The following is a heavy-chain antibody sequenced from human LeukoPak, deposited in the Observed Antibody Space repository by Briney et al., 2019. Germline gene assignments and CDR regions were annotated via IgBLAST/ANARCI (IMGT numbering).Heavy chain of an antibody. CDR1: GFTFSSYW. CDR3: ARVGGADYGDYVGYGMDV. V-gene: IGHV3-7*01. D-gene: IGHD4-17*01. Sequence: GGSLRLSCAASGFTFSSYWMSWVRQAPGKGLEWVAYMKQDGSEKYFVDSVKGRFTISRDNAKNSLYLQMNSLRAEDTAVYYCARVGGADYGDYVGYGMDVWGQGTTVTVSS. J-gene: IGHJ6*02. CDR2: MKQDGSEK.